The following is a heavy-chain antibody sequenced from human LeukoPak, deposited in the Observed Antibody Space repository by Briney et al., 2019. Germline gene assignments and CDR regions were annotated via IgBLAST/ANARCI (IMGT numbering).Heavy chain of an antibody. CDR1: GYTFTSYY. CDR2: INPSGGST. Sequence: ASVKVSCKASGYTFTSYYMHWVRQAPGQGLEWMGIINPSGGSTSYARKFQGRVTMTRDTSTSTVYMELSSLRSEDTAVYYCARGARLYCSGGSCYSGYWGQGTLVTVSS. J-gene: IGHJ4*02. V-gene: IGHV1-46*01. D-gene: IGHD2-15*01. CDR3: ARGARLYCSGGSCYSGY.